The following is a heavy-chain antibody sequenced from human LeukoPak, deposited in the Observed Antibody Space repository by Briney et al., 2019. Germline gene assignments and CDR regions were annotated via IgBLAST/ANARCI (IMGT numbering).Heavy chain of an antibody. D-gene: IGHD3-10*01. V-gene: IGHV4-39*07. CDR2: IHYSGST. CDR1: GGSISSSTYH. CDR3: ARSYGSGSYYDY. J-gene: IGHJ4*02. Sequence: SETLSLTCTVSGGSISSSTYHWGWIRQPPGKGLEWIGNIHYSGSTHYNPSLKSRVTISVDTSKNQFSLKLSSVTAADTAVYYRARSYGSGSYYDYWGQGTLVTVSS.